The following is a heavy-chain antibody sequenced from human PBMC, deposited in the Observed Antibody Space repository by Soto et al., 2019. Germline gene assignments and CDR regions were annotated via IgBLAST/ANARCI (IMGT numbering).Heavy chain of an antibody. V-gene: IGHV1-69*13. D-gene: IGHD1-26*01. Sequence: SVKVSCKASGGTFSSYAISWVRQAPGQGLEWMGGIIPIFGTANYAQKLQGRVTITADESTSTAYMELSSLRSEDTAVYYCARRLTVGASGYFDYWGQGTLVTVSS. CDR2: IIPIFGTA. J-gene: IGHJ4*02. CDR3: ARRLTVGASGYFDY. CDR1: GGTFSSYA.